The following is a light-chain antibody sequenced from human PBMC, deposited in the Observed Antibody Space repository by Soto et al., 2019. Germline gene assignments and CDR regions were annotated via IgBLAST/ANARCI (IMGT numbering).Light chain of an antibody. Sequence: DITFSQSPPTLSASVGDRVTITCRASQTISTWMAWYQQKPGKAPKLLVYDASTLQSGVASRFSGSGSGTEFTLIISGLQPDDSATYYCQQYNSYPWTFGQGTNVDI. CDR1: QTISTW. V-gene: IGKV1-5*01. CDR3: QQYNSYPWT. J-gene: IGKJ1*01. CDR2: DAS.